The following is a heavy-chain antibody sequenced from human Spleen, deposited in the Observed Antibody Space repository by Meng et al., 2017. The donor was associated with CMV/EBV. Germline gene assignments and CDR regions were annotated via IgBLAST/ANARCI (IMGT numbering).Heavy chain of an antibody. D-gene: IGHD2-2*01. CDR3: ARATKNRVLFVLVPAAADY. V-gene: IGHV1-18*01. J-gene: IGHJ4*02. Sequence: FTTYGFNWVRRAPGQGLEWMGWISASDGYTDYAQKVQGRVTMTTDTSTSTAYMELRGLRYDDTAVYYCARATKNRVLFVLVPAAADYWGQGTLVTVSS. CDR1: FTTYG. CDR2: ISASDGYT.